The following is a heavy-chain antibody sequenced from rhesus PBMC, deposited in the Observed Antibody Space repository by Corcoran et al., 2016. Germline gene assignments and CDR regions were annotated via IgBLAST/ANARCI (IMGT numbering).Heavy chain of an antibody. CDR1: GSSISSNW. Sequence: QVQLQESGPGLVKPSETLSLTCTVSGSSISSNWWSWIRQPPGKGLEWIGESKGNRENTNYNPYLKSRVTISKDASKNQVSLKLSAVTAADTAVYYCARNYYSVNVWGQGVLVTVSS. CDR2: SKGNRENT. D-gene: IGHD3-16*01. CDR3: ARNYYSVNV. V-gene: IGHV4-80*01. J-gene: IGHJ4*01.